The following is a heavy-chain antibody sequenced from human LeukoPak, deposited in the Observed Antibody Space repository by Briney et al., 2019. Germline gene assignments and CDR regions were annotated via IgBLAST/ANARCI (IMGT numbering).Heavy chain of an antibody. CDR3: ARDLASSGYYWD. D-gene: IGHD3-22*01. Sequence: GASVKVSCKASGYTFTSYYMHWVRQAPGQGLEWMGIINPSSGKINYAQKFQGRVTMTRDTSTSTVDMELSSLRSDDTAVYYCARDLASSGYYWDWGQGTMVTVSS. J-gene: IGHJ4*02. CDR2: INPSSGKI. CDR1: GYTFTSYY. V-gene: IGHV1-46*01.